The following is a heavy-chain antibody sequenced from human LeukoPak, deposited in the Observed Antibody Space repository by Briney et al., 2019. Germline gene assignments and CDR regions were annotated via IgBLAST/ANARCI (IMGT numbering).Heavy chain of an antibody. J-gene: IGHJ4*02. D-gene: IGHD6-19*01. Sequence: GGSLRLSCAASGFTFSGYSMNWVRQAPGKGLEWISYISSSSGTIYYADSVKGRFTISRDNAKNSLYLQMNSLRDEDAAVYFCAGSIVEAGSTYYFDSWGQGTLVTVSS. CDR3: AGSIVEAGSTYYFDS. V-gene: IGHV3-48*02. CDR1: GFTFSGYS. CDR2: ISSSSGTI.